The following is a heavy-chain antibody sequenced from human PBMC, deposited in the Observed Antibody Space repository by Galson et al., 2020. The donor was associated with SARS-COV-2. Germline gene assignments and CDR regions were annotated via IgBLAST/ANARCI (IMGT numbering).Heavy chain of an antibody. CDR3: ARANNYYNRSGYYLVLFDY. CDR2: LHHSGST. D-gene: IGHD3-22*01. J-gene: IGHJ4*02. V-gene: IGHV4-38-2*02. Sequence: SETLSLTCTVSGYPISSGYYWGWIRQPPGKGLEWIGSLHHSGSTYYNPSPKSRVTIPVDMSKNQFSLKLNSVTAADTAVYYCARANNYYNRSGYYLVLFDYWGQGNLVTVSS. CDR1: GYPISSGYY.